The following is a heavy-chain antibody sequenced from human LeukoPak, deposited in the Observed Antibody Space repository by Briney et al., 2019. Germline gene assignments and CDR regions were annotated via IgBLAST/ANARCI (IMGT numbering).Heavy chain of an antibody. CDR3: ARGGGWSPYYFDY. J-gene: IGHJ4*02. Sequence: PSETLSLTCIVSGRSINSYYWSWIRQPPGKGLEWIAYIYYSGSTSYNPSLKSRVTISPDTSKNQFSLKLSSVTAADTAVYYCARGGGWSPYYFDYWGQGTLVTVSS. D-gene: IGHD6-19*01. CDR2: IYYSGST. V-gene: IGHV4-59*01. CDR1: GRSINSYY.